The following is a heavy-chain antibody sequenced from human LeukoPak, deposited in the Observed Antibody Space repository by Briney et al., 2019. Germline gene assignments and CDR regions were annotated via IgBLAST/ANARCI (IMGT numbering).Heavy chain of an antibody. J-gene: IGHJ4*02. V-gene: IGHV1-69*05. Sequence: SVKVSCKTSGGSFSSFNLNWVRQAPGQGLGWMGGIIPIFGSPNYAQKFQGRVTITTDESTSTAYMEVSSLRSEDTAVYYCGRKAGDCGGGSCYSIDYWGQGTLVTVSS. CDR2: IIPIFGSP. CDR1: GGSFSSFN. CDR3: GRKAGDCGGGSCYSIDY. D-gene: IGHD2-15*01.